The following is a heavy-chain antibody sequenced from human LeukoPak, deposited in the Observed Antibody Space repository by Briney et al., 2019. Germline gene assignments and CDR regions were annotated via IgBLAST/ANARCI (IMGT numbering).Heavy chain of an antibody. CDR2: INWNGRSI. J-gene: IGHJ4*02. V-gene: IGHV3-20*04. CDR1: RFTFDEYG. CDR3: AREPGVYYYDSSGYYPN. D-gene: IGHD3-22*01. Sequence: PGGSLRLSCAASRFTFDEYGMSWVRQTAGKGLEWVSGINWNGRSIGYADSVKGRFTISRDNAKNSLYLQMNSLRAEDTAVYYCAREPGVYYYDSSGYYPNWGQGTLVTVSS.